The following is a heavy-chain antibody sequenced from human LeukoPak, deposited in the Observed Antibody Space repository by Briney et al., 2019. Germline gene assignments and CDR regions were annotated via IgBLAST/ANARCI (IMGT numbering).Heavy chain of an antibody. CDR1: GFTFSSYG. V-gene: IGHV3-30*02. CDR3: ARRSNWDHHFDP. J-gene: IGHJ5*02. CDR2: IRYDGSNK. Sequence: GGSLRLSCAASGFTFSSYGMHWVRQAPGKGLEWVAFIRYDGSNKYYADSVKGRFTISRDNAKNSLYLQMNSLETEDMGLYYCARRSNWDHHFDPWGQGTLVTVSS. D-gene: IGHD4-11*01.